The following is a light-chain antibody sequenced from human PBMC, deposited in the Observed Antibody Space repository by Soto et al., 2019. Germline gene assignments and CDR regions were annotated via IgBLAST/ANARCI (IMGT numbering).Light chain of an antibody. CDR1: QDINNY. CDR2: DAS. J-gene: IGKJ4*01. CDR3: QQSDNLPLT. V-gene: IGKV1-33*01. Sequence: DIQMTQSPSSLSASVGDKVTITCQASQDINNYLNWYQQKPGKAPKLLIYDASHLETGVPSRFSGSGSGTDFTFAISSLQPAHCASYYCQQSDNLPLTFGGGTKVQI.